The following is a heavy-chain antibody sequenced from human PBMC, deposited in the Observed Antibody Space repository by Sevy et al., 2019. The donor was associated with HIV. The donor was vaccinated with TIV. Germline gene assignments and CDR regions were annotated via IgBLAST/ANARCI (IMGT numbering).Heavy chain of an antibody. CDR3: ARDRRNYGGQYFDF. D-gene: IGHD4-17*01. J-gene: IGHJ4*02. CDR1: GFTLGDYY. V-gene: IGHV3-11*06. CDR2: ISSGSSHT. Sequence: GGSLRLSCAASGFTLGDYYMSWIRQAPGKGLEWVSDISSGSSHTNYAASVKGRLTNSRDNAKNSLYLQMNSLRAEDTAVYYCARDRRNYGGQYFDFWGQGTLVTVSS.